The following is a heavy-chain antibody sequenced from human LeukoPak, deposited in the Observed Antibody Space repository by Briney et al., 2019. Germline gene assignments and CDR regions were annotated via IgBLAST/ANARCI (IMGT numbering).Heavy chain of an antibody. CDR2: IYYTGGT. CDR3: ARGATPYYYFDY. CDR1: GGSISSYY. J-gene: IGHJ4*02. Sequence: SETLSLTCTVSGGSISSYYWIWIRQPPGKGLEWIGYIYYTGGTNYIPSLKSRVTISLDTSKSQFSLKLNPVTAADTAVYYCARGATPYYYFDYWGQGTLVTVSS. D-gene: IGHD1-26*01. V-gene: IGHV4-59*01.